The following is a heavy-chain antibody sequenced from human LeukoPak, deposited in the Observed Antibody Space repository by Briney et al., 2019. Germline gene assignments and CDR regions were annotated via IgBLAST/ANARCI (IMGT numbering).Heavy chain of an antibody. D-gene: IGHD5-12*01. CDR2: IYYSGST. Sequence: PSETLSLTCTVSGGSISSGGYYWSWIRQHPGKGLEWIGYIYYSGSTYYNPSLKSRVTISVDTSKNQFSLKLNSVTAADTAVYYCAREVGGYSGYVDYWGQGTLVTVSS. V-gene: IGHV4-31*03. CDR3: AREVGGYSGYVDY. CDR1: GGSISSGGYY. J-gene: IGHJ4*02.